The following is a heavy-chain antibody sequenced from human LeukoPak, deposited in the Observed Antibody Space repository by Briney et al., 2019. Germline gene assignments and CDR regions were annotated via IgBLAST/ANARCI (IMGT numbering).Heavy chain of an antibody. CDR3: TRAPHPRCNSSGCYLDY. Sequence: PGGSLRLSCSTSGFTFGDYAMSWVRQAPGKGLEWVGFIQAKAYGGATKYAASVNGRFSISRDDSQSIANLQMNDLKPEDTAVYYCTRAPHPRCNSSGCYLDYWGQGTLVTVSS. D-gene: IGHD2-2*01. CDR1: GFTFGDYA. CDR2: IQAKAYGGAT. V-gene: IGHV3-49*04. J-gene: IGHJ4*02.